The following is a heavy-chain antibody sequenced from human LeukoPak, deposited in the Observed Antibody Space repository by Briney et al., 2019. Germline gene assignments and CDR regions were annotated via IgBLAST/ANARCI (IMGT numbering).Heavy chain of an antibody. CDR1: GGSFSGYY. CDR2: IYTSGST. CDR3: AREVCSGGSCYSSAFDI. Sequence: PSETLSLTCAVYGGSFSGYYWSWIRQPPGKGLEWIGRIYTSGSTNYNPSLKSRVTISVDTSKNQFSLKLSSVTAADTAVYYCAREVCSGGSCYSSAFDIWGQGTMVTVSS. V-gene: IGHV4-59*10. D-gene: IGHD2-15*01. J-gene: IGHJ3*02.